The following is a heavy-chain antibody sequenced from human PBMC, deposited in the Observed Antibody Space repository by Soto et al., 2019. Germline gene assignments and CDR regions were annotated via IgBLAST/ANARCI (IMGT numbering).Heavy chain of an antibody. V-gene: IGHV3-7*01. CDR1: GFSSGNYW. CDR2: IKQDGSEK. Sequence: DVQLVESGGGLVQPGGSLRLSCIASGFSSGNYWMTLVRQAPGKGLEWVANIKQDGSEKYYVDSVKGRFTISRDNRRHSLYLQMDCLRAEDTGVYYCATLLLVTGHFDYWGQGTLVTVSS. D-gene: IGHD2-8*02. CDR3: ATLLLVTGHFDY. J-gene: IGHJ4*02.